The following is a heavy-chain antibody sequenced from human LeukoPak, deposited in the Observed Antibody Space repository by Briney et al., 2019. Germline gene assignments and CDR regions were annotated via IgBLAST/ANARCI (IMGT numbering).Heavy chain of an antibody. D-gene: IGHD3-16*01. CDR1: GFTFSSTW. V-gene: IGHV3-7*02. CDR3: AKNGGPHGMDV. CDR2: IKHDGSET. J-gene: IGHJ6*02. Sequence: GGSLRLSCAASGFTFSSTWMSWVRQAPGKGLEWVANIKHDGSETNYVDSVKGGFTISRDNAKNSLHLQMNSLRVEDTAVYYCAKNGGPHGMDVWGQGTTVTVSS.